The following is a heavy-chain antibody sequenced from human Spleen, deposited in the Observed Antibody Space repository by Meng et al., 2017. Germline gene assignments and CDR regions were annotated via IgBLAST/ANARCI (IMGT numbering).Heavy chain of an antibody. CDR2: IYSSGST. V-gene: IGHV4-61*01. J-gene: IGHJ4*02. CDR3: ARGGGDRDGYNFVY. CDR1: GGSVTSDSYY. Sequence: VDLPESGQGLVRPSETLSLPCGVSGGSVTSDSYYWHWIRQSPGKGLEWIAYIYSSGSTNYNPSLKSRVTISVGKSNNQFSLKLSSVTAADTAVYYCARGGGDRDGYNFVYWGQGTLVTVSS. D-gene: IGHD5-24*01.